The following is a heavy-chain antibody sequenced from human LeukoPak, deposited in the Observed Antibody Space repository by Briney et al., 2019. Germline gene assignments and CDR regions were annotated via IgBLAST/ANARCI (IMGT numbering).Heavy chain of an antibody. D-gene: IGHD6-19*01. V-gene: IGHV4-34*01. Sequence: SETLSLTCAVYGGSFIGYDWTWIRQPPGKGLEWIGEINHSGGTNYNPSLKSRVTISVDTSKNQFSLKLSSVTAADTAVYFCARQVVAVAGTGYFDYWGQGTLVTVSS. J-gene: IGHJ4*02. CDR3: ARQVVAVAGTGYFDY. CDR1: GGSFIGYD. CDR2: INHSGGT.